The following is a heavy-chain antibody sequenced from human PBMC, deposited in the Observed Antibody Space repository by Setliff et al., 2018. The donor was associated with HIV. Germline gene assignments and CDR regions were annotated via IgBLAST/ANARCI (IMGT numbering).Heavy chain of an antibody. Sequence: SETLSLTCAVYGGSFSGYYWTWIRQPPGEGLEWIGEITHSGSTNYNPSLETRVTISVDTSKNQFSLKLSSVTAADTAVYYCAKGVAGLQYYYYYMDVWGKGTTVTVSS. V-gene: IGHV4-34*01. CDR1: GGSFSGYY. CDR2: ITHSGST. D-gene: IGHD6-19*01. J-gene: IGHJ6*03. CDR3: AKGVAGLQYYYYYMDV.